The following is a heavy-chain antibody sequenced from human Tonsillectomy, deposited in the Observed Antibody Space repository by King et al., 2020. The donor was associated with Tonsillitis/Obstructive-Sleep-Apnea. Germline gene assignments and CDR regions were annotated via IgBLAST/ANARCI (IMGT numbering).Heavy chain of an antibody. J-gene: IGHJ3*02. V-gene: IGHV3-48*02. CDR1: GFTFSTYS. CDR2: IISSSSTI. CDR3: ARERTLAGDAFDI. Sequence: QLVQSGGGLVQPGGSLRLSCAASGFTFSTYSMNWVRQAPGKGLEWVSYIISSSSTISYEDSVKGRFTISRDNAKNSLYLQMNSLRDEDSAVYYCARERTLAGDAFDIWGQGTMVTVSS.